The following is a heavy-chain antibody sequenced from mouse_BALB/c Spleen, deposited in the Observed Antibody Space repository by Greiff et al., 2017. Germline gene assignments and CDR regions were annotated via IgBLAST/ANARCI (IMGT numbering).Heavy chain of an antibody. D-gene: IGHD2-14*01. CDR3: AREGAYYRYDGQAWFAY. Sequence: EGKVVESGGGLVKPGGSLKLSCAASGFTFSSYAMSWVRQTPEKRLEWVASISSGGSTYYPDSVKGRFTISRDNARNILYLQMSSLRSEDTAMYYCAREGAYYRYDGQAWFAYWGQGTLVTVSA. J-gene: IGHJ3*01. V-gene: IGHV5-6-5*01. CDR2: ISSGGST. CDR1: GFTFSSYA.